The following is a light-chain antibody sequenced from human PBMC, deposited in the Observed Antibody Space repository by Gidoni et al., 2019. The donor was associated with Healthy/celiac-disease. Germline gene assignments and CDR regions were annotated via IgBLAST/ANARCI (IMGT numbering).Light chain of an antibody. CDR2: WAS. J-gene: IGKJ1*01. CDR3: QQYYTTGT. CDR1: QSVLYRYNNKNY. Sequence: DIVMTQSPDSLSASLGERATINCKSSQSVLYRYNNKNYLGWYQQKPGQPPKLLIYWASTGESGVPDRCSSGGSGADFTLTISSLQAEVVAVYYCQQYYTTGTFGQGTKVEIK. V-gene: IGKV4-1*01.